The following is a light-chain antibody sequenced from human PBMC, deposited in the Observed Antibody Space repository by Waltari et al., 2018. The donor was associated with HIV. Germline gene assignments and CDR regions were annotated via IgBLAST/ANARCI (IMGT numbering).Light chain of an antibody. Sequence: SALTPPAPVSGSPGHSLTFFCTGTRSAVGNYIFSAWYQQYPVKPPKLMIYEAVKRPSGVSNRISASKSGNTASLTIAGLQAEDEADYYCCSYGGSSTWVFGGGTKLTVL. CDR1: RSAVGNYIF. CDR2: EAV. CDR3: CSYGGSSTWV. V-gene: IGLV2-23*01. J-gene: IGLJ3*02.